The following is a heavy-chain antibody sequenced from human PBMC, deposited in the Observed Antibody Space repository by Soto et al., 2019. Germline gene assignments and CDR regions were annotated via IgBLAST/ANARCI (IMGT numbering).Heavy chain of an antibody. Sequence: ASVKVSCKASGYTFTGYYMHWVRQAPGQGLEWMGWINPNSGGTNYAQKFQGRVTMTRDTSISTAYMELSRLRSDDTAVYYCARDPFGGRTSFNYYSGMDVWGQGTTATVSS. D-gene: IGHD3-3*01. J-gene: IGHJ6*02. CDR1: GYTFTGYY. CDR3: ARDPFGGRTSFNYYSGMDV. V-gene: IGHV1-2*02. CDR2: INPNSGGT.